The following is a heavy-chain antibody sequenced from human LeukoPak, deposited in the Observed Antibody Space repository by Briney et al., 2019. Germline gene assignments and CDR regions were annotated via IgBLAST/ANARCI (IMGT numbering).Heavy chain of an antibody. J-gene: IGHJ4*02. CDR2: IIPIFGTA. D-gene: IGHD6-13*01. V-gene: IGHV1-69*13. Sequence: SVKVSCKASGGTFSSYAISWVRQAPGQGLEWMGGIIPIFGTANYAQKFQGRVTITADESTSTACMELSSLRSEDTAVYYCASDLFGHSSIPVWGQGTLVTVSS. CDR3: ASDLFGHSSIPV. CDR1: GGTFSSYA.